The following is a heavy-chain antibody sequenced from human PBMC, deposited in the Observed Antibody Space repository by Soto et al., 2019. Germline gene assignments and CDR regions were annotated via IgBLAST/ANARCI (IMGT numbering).Heavy chain of an antibody. CDR1: GGSFSGYY. Sequence: PSETLSLTCAVYGGSFSGYYWSWIRQPPGKGLEWIGEINHSGSTNYNPSLKSRVTISVDTSKNQFSLKLSSVTAADTAVYYCARDYVWGSYRLSPPYYYYYYGMDVWGQGTTVT. CDR3: ARDYVWGSYRLSPPYYYYYYGMDV. V-gene: IGHV4-34*01. J-gene: IGHJ6*02. D-gene: IGHD3-16*02. CDR2: INHSGST.